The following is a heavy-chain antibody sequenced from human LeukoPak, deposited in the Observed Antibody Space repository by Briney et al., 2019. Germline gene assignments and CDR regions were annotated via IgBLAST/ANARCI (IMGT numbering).Heavy chain of an antibody. V-gene: IGHV3-7*04. CDR3: ARGDDFSGDH. CDR2: IKEDGSEK. CDR1: GFTFSSYW. J-gene: IGHJ4*02. D-gene: IGHD1-1*01. Sequence: AGGSLRLSCAASGFTFSSYWMSWVRQAPGKGLEWVANIKEDGSEKYHVESVKGRFTISRDNAKNSLFLQMNGLRVEDTAVYYCARGDDFSGDHWGQGILVTVSS.